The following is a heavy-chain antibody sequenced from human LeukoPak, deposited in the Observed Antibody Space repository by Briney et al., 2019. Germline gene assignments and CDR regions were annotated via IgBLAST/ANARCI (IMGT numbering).Heavy chain of an antibody. V-gene: IGHV4-30-4*01. D-gene: IGHD1-20*01. Sequence: SQTLSLTCTVSGGSISSGEYYWSWIRQPPGKGLEWIGYIYYSGSTYYNPSLNSRGTISVDTSKNQSSLQLSSVTAADTAGYYCARGVGGNWNDVTFDYWGQGTLVTVSS. J-gene: IGHJ4*02. CDR2: IYYSGST. CDR1: GGSISSGEYY. CDR3: ARGVGGNWNDVTFDY.